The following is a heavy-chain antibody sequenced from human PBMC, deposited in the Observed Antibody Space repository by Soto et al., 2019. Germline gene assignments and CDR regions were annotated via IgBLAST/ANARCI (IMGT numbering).Heavy chain of an antibody. Sequence: QLQLQQSGPGLVKSSETLSLTCTVSGGSISNNDYYWGWIRQPPGKGLEWIGSIYYSGSISYNPSPKGRVTMSVDTSKNQFSLKLSSVAAAEPAVYYCATPGWPAWYFDYWGQGTLVTVSS. CDR3: ATPGWPAWYFDY. CDR1: GGSISNNDYY. D-gene: IGHD2-15*01. J-gene: IGHJ4*02. CDR2: IYYSGSI. V-gene: IGHV4-39*01.